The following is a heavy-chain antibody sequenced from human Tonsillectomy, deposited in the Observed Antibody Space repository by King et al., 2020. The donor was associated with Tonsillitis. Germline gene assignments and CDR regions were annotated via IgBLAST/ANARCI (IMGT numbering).Heavy chain of an antibody. CDR1: EFTFSSYA. CDR3: AKDHGCGVLPFLDV. CDR2: ISGGGGRT. J-gene: IGHJ6*02. Sequence: VQLVESGGDLVQPGGSLRLSCAASEFTFSSYAMTWVRQAPGKGLEWVSAISGGGGRTYYADSVKGRFTISRDNSKNTLSLLMNSLRAEDTAVYYCAKDHGCGVLPFLDVGGEGTTLPV. V-gene: IGHV3-23*04. D-gene: IGHD2-21*01.